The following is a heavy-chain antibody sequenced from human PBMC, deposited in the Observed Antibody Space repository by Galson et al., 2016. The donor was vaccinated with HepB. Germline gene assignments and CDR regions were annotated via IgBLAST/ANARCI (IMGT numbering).Heavy chain of an antibody. CDR1: GFSFSSSA. V-gene: IGHV3-30*04. CDR2: ISYHGSNK. CDR3: ARDGYYYGSGSYGAATY. J-gene: IGHJ4*02. D-gene: IGHD3-10*01. Sequence: SLRLSCAASGFSFSSSAMHWVRQAPGKGLEWVAVISYHGSNKYYVDSVKGRFTISRDNSKDTLYLQMNSLRVEDTAMYYCARDGYYYGSGSYGAATYWGQGTLV.